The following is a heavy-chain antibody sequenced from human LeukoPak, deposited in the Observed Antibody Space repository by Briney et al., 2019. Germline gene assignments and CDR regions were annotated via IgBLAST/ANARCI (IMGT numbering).Heavy chain of an antibody. V-gene: IGHV4-39*07. CDR2: IYYSGST. Sequence: NPSETLSLTCTVSGVSISCSIYYSGWIRQPPGKGLEWIGSIYYSGSTYYNPSLKSRVPILIDTSKNQFSLKLSSVTAADTAVYYCASNGRSSGWYNYYYYYLAVWGKGTTVTVSS. CDR1: GVSISCSIYY. D-gene: IGHD6-19*01. J-gene: IGHJ6*03. CDR3: ASNGRSSGWYNYYYYYLAV.